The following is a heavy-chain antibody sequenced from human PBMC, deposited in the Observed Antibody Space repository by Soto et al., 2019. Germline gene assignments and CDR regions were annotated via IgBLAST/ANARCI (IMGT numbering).Heavy chain of an antibody. Sequence: GGSLRLSCAASGFTFSSYSMNWVRQAPGKGLEWVSSISSSSSYIYYAGSVKGRFTISRDNAKNSLYLQMNSLRAEDTALYYCAKDRTSSRLISPPYYYCRDVWGQGITVTGS. J-gene: IGHJ6*02. D-gene: IGHD6-13*01. CDR2: ISSSSSYI. V-gene: IGHV3-21*04. CDR1: GFTFSSYS. CDR3: AKDRTSSRLISPPYYYCRDV.